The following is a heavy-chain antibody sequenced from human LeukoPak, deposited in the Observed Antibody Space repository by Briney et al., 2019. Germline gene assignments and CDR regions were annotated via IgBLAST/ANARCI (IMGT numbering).Heavy chain of an antibody. Sequence: GASLRLSCAASGFTFSSCAMSWVRQAPGKGLEWVSAISGSGGSTYYADSVKGRFTISRDNSKNTLYLQMSSLRAEDTAVYYCAKSYYYDSSGYYYTVATDYWGQGTLVTVSS. CDR1: GFTFSSCA. D-gene: IGHD3-22*01. CDR2: ISGSGGST. V-gene: IGHV3-23*01. J-gene: IGHJ4*02. CDR3: AKSYYYDSSGYYYTVATDY.